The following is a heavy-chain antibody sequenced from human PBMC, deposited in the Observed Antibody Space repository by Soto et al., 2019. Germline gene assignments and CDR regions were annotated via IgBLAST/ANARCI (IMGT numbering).Heavy chain of an antibody. V-gene: IGHV1-18*01. J-gene: IGHJ4*02. Sequence: QVQLVQSGAEVKKPGASVKVSCKASGYTFTSYGISWVRQAPGQGLEWMGWISAYNGNTNYAQKLQGRGTXXTXTXXSTAYMELRSLRSDDTAVYYCARDVEGSGSYPFDYWGQGTLVTVSS. D-gene: IGHD3-10*01. CDR1: GYTFTSYG. CDR3: ARDVEGSGSYPFDY. CDR2: ISAYNGNT.